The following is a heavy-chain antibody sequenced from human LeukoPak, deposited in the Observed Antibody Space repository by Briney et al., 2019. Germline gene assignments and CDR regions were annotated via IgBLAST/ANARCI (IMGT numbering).Heavy chain of an antibody. CDR3: ARDAPLGYCSGGSCPNGLDY. CDR2: IYTSGST. Sequence: SETLSLTRTVSGVSISIYYWGWIWQPPGKGLECVWRIYTSGSTNSNPSLKSLVTMSVDTSKTQFSLKLSSVTAADTAVYYCARDAPLGYCSGGSCPNGLDYWGQGTLVTVSS. V-gene: IGHV4-4*07. D-gene: IGHD2-15*01. CDR1: GVSISIYY. J-gene: IGHJ4*02.